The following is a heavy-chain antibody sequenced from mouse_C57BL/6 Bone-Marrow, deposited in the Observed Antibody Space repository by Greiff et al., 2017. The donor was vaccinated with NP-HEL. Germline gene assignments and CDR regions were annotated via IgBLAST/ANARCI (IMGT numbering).Heavy chain of an antibody. D-gene: IGHD1-1*01. CDR2: IDPSDGYT. CDR3: ARSDSYFDFAD. V-gene: IGHV1-69*01. Sequence: QVQLQQPGAELVMPGASVKLSCKASGYTFTSYWMNWVKQRPGQGLEWIGEIDPSDGYTNYNQKFKGKSTLTVDTSSSTAYMQLSSLTSEDSSVYYCARSDSYFDFADWGKGTLVTVSA. J-gene: IGHJ3*01. CDR1: GYTFTSYW.